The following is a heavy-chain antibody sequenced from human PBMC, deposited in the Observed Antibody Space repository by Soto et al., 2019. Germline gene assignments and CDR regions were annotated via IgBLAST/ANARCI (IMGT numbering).Heavy chain of an antibody. Sequence: EVQLVESGGGVMQPGGSLRLSCAASGLDFGVYPLNWVRQAPGKGLEWVSYIGARGFPIYYADSVRGRFAMSRDNANNSVFLQMYSLRAEDTAQYCFATEPFDYWGRGTLVTVSS. V-gene: IGHV3-48*04. CDR1: GLDFGVYP. J-gene: IGHJ4*02. CDR3: ATEPFDY. CDR2: IGARGFPI.